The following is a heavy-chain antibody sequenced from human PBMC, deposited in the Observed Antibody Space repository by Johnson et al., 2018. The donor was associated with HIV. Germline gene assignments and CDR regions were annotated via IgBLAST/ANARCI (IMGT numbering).Heavy chain of an antibody. CDR2: ISYDGSNK. Sequence: QVQLVESGGGVVQPGRSLRLSCAASGFTFSSYGMHWVRQAPGKGLEWVAVISYDGSNKYYADSVKGRFTISRDNSKNTRYLQMNSLRAEDTAVYYCAKHPDAFDIWGQGTMVTVSS. CDR3: AKHPDAFDI. CDR1: GFTFSSYG. V-gene: IGHV3-30*18. J-gene: IGHJ3*02.